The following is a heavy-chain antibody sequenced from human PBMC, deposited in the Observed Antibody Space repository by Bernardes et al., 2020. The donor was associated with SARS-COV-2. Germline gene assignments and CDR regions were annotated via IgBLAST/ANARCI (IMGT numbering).Heavy chain of an antibody. Sequence: GGSLRLSCAASGFTFSSYSMNWVRQAPGKGLEWVSSISSSSSYIYYADSVKGRFTISRDNAKNSLYLQMNSLRAEDTAVYYCARVGATTDAFDIWGQGTMVTVSS. CDR2: ISSSSSYI. CDR1: GFTFSSYS. CDR3: ARVGATTDAFDI. V-gene: IGHV3-21*01. D-gene: IGHD1-26*01. J-gene: IGHJ3*02.